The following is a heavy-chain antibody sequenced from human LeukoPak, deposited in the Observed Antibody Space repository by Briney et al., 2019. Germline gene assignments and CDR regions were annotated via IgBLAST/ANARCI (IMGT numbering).Heavy chain of an antibody. CDR2: ISWKSGSI. CDR1: GFTFDDYA. CDR3: AKDIEYSGYDFRYYYYMDV. V-gene: IGHV3-9*01. Sequence: GRSLRLSCAASGFTFDDYAMHWVRQAPGKGLEWVSGISWKSGSIGYADSVKGRFTISRDNAKNSLYLQMNSLRAEDTALYYCAKDIEYSGYDFRYYYYMDVWGKGTTVTISS. J-gene: IGHJ6*03. D-gene: IGHD5-12*01.